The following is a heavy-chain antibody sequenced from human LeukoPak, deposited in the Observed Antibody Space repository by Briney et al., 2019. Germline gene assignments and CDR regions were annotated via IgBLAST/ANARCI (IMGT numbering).Heavy chain of an antibody. J-gene: IGHJ4*02. CDR2: IYYSGST. V-gene: IGHV4-39*01. Sequence: SETLSLTCTVSGGSISSSSYYWGWIRQPPGKGLEWIGSIYYSGSTYYNPSLKSRVTISVDTSKNQFSLKLSSVTAADTAVYYCARHRVGRGYRSDFDYWGQGTLVTVSS. D-gene: IGHD3-22*01. CDR1: GGSISSSSYY. CDR3: ARHRVGRGYRSDFDY.